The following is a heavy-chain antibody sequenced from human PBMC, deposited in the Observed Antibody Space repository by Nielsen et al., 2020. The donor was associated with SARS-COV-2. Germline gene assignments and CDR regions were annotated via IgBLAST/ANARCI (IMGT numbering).Heavy chain of an antibody. D-gene: IGHD6-19*01. CDR2: FNPSSGST. V-gene: IGHV1-2*02. J-gene: IGHJ4*02. Sequence: ASVKVSCKASGYTFTAYYIHWVRQAPGQGLEGMGWFNPSSGSTKYAQKFQGRVTTTRDMSVNTAYMELSGLTSDDTAVYYCARGAQQWLADYWGQGTLVTVSS. CDR1: GYTFTAYY. CDR3: ARGAQQWLADY.